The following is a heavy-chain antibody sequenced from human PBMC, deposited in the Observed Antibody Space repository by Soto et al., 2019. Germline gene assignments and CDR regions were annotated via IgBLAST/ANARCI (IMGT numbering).Heavy chain of an antibody. CDR1: GFTFSSYS. CDR2: ISSSSSYI. D-gene: IGHD4-17*01. J-gene: IGHJ4*02. V-gene: IGHV3-21*01. Sequence: EVQLVESGGGLVKPGGSLRLSCAASGFTFSSYSMNWVRQAPGKGLEWVSSISSSSSYIYYADSVKGRFTISRDNAKNTLYLQMNSLRAESTAVYYCARSGSTVTSDVDDLGQGTLVTVSS. CDR3: ARSGSTVTSDVDD.